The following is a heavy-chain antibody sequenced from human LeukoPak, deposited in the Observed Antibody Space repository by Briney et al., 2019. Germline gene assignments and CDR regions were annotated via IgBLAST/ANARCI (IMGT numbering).Heavy chain of an antibody. J-gene: IGHJ4*02. D-gene: IGHD3-10*01. Sequence: PGRSLRLSCAASGFTFSSYGMHWVRQAPGKGLEWVAVISYDGSNKYYADSVKGRFTISRDNSKNTLYLQMNSLRAEDTAVYYCARDTMVRGVIISYYFDYWGQGTLVTVSS. CDR3: ARDTMVRGVIISYYFDY. CDR1: GFTFSSYG. V-gene: IGHV3-30*03. CDR2: ISYDGSNK.